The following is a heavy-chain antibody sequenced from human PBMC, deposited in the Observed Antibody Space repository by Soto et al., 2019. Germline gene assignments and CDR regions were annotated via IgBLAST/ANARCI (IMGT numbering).Heavy chain of an antibody. J-gene: IGHJ4*02. CDR3: AATDIVLLPVEKYSFQY. CDR1: GVSISRYY. Sequence: SEALSLTCTLPGVSISRYYWSWIRQPPGKGLEWIGYIYSRGSTNYNPSLKSRVTISVDTPESQLSLQLSSVTAADTAVYYCAATDIVLLPVEKYSFQYWGQGIQVTVSS. V-gene: IGHV4-59*08. D-gene: IGHD2-8*02. CDR2: IYSRGST.